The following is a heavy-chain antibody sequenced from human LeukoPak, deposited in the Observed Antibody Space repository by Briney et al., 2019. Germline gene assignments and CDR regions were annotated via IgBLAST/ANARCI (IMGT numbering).Heavy chain of an antibody. J-gene: IGHJ3*02. CDR2: IYTSGSI. CDR1: GGSISSYY. Sequence: SETLSLTFTVSGGSISSYYWSWIRQPAGKGLEWIGRIYTSGSINYNPSLKSRVTMSVDTSKNQFSLKLSSVTAADTAVYYCGRSGSIVFDIWGQGTMVTVSS. D-gene: IGHD3-16*02. CDR3: GRSGSIVFDI. V-gene: IGHV4-4*07.